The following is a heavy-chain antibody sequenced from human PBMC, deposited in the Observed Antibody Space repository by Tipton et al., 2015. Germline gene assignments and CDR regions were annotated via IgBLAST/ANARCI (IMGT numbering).Heavy chain of an antibody. CDR3: ARDGKVAALDF. CDR2: ISWNSENI. Sequence: SLRLSCGGSGFNFNNYAMHWVRQAPGKGLEWVSGISWNSENIGYADSVRGRFTISRDKAKNSLYLQMNTLRPEDTALYHCARDGKVAALDFWGQGTLVTVSS. D-gene: IGHD2-15*01. J-gene: IGHJ4*02. CDR1: GFNFNNYA. V-gene: IGHV3-9*01.